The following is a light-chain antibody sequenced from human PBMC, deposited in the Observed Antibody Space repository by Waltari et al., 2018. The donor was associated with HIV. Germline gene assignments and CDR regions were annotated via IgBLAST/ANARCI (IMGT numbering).Light chain of an antibody. Sequence: QSALTQPASVSGSPGPSITISCTGPSRDVGAYPHISWFQQPPGKVPQFIIFEVNNRPSGVSNRFSGAKSGNTASLTISGLQAEDEADYYCSSYTTRSTLVFGGGTKLTVL. J-gene: IGLJ2*01. CDR2: EVN. V-gene: IGLV2-14*01. CDR1: SRDVGAYPH. CDR3: SSYTTRSTLV.